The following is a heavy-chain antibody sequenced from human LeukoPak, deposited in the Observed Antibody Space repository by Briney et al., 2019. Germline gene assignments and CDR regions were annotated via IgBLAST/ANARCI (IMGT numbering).Heavy chain of an antibody. Sequence: GGSLRLSCAASGFSFSNYGFHWVRQAPGKGLEWVAVISYDGNHTYYADSVKGRFTISRDNSKNTLYLHMNSMRAEDPAGNYCAKDRGGAYYESSVDIWGQGTMVTVSS. CDR3: AKDRGGAYYESSVDI. V-gene: IGHV3-30*18. J-gene: IGHJ3*02. D-gene: IGHD3-22*01. CDR1: GFSFSNYG. CDR2: ISYDGNHT.